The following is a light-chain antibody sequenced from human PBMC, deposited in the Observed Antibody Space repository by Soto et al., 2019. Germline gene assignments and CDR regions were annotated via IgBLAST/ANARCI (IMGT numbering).Light chain of an antibody. CDR2: EVN. Sequence: QSALTQPASVSGSPGQSITISCTGTSSDVGTYNLVSWYQQHPGKAPKLMIYEVNTRPSGVSNRFSGSKSGNTASLTISGLEAEDEADYFCCSCAGRITVVFGGGTKLTVL. CDR3: CSCAGRITVV. CDR1: SSDVGTYNL. V-gene: IGLV2-23*02. J-gene: IGLJ3*02.